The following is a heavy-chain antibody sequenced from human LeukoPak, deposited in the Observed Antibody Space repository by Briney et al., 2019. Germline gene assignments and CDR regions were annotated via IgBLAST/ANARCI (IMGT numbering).Heavy chain of an antibody. CDR3: ARAPLLLWFGESINYFDY. D-gene: IGHD3-10*01. Sequence: SETLSLTCTVSGGSISSYYWSWIRQPPGKGLEWIGYIYYSGSTNYSPSLKSRVTISVDTSKNQFSLKLSSVTAADTAVYYCARAPLLLWFGESINYFDYWGQGTLVTVSS. J-gene: IGHJ4*02. CDR2: IYYSGST. V-gene: IGHV4-59*12. CDR1: GGSISSYY.